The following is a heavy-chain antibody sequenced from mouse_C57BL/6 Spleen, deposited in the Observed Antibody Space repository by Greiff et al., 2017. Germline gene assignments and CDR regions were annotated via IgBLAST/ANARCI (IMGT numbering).Heavy chain of an antibody. CDR1: GYTFTSYN. J-gene: IGHJ3*01. V-gene: IGHV1-12*01. CDR2: IYPGNGDT. Sequence: ESGAELVRPGASVKMSCKASGYTFTSYNMHWVKQTPRQGLEWIGAIYPGNGDTSYNQKFKGKATLTVDKSSSTAYMQLSSLTSEDSAVYCCARNPDGYRGVFAYWGQGTLVTVSA. CDR3: ARNPDGYRGVFAY. D-gene: IGHD2-3*01.